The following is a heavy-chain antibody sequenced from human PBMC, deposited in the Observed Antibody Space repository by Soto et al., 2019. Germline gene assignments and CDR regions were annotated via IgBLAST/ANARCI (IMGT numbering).Heavy chain of an antibody. V-gene: IGHV3-23*01. CDR1: GFTVSSYA. Sequence: ETQLLESGGGLVQAGGSLRLSCAASGFTVSSYALNWVRQAPGKGLEWVSGISASTYYADSVKGRFTISRDTSKNTLYLQMNSLRAEDTAIYFCAIRMYSTRWYYLDYWGQGTLVTVSS. J-gene: IGHJ4*02. CDR3: AIRMYSTRWYYLDY. CDR2: ISAST. D-gene: IGHD6-13*01.